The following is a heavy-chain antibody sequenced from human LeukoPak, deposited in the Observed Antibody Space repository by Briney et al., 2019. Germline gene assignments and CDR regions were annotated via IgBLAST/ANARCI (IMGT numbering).Heavy chain of an antibody. D-gene: IGHD5-18*01. Sequence: GGTLRLSCAASGLTFSDFWMHWVRQPPGKGLVWVALVKGDGRTTIYADSVKGRFTISRDNAKNTLYLQMNSLRADDSGVYYCATGHSYGYDYWGQGVLVTVSS. CDR3: ATGHSYGYDY. CDR2: VKGDGRTT. CDR1: GLTFSDFW. V-gene: IGHV3-74*01. J-gene: IGHJ4*02.